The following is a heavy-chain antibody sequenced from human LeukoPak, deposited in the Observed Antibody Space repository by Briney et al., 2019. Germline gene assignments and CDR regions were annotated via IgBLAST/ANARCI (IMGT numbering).Heavy chain of an antibody. D-gene: IGHD2-8*01. CDR1: GGSISSTTYY. V-gene: IGHV4-39*01. Sequence: PSETLSLTCIVSGGSISSTTYYWGRIRQPPGKGLEWIGSIYYSGSTWYNPSLKGRLTVSADMSKNQFSLKLTSVTAADTAVYYCARDRACSNGVCSYFDYWGQGTVVTVSS. J-gene: IGHJ4*02. CDR2: IYYSGST. CDR3: ARDRACSNGVCSYFDY.